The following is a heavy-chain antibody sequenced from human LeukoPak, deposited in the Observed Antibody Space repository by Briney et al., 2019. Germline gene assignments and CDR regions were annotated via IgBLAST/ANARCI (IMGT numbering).Heavy chain of an antibody. Sequence: ASVKVSCKVSGYTLTELSMHWVRQAPGKGLEWMGGFDPEDGETIYAQKFQGRVTVTEDTSTDTAYMELSSLRSEDTAVYYCATGPLVGAIYWGQGTLVTVSS. J-gene: IGHJ4*02. CDR1: GYTLTELS. V-gene: IGHV1-24*01. CDR3: ATGPLVGAIY. CDR2: FDPEDGET. D-gene: IGHD1-26*01.